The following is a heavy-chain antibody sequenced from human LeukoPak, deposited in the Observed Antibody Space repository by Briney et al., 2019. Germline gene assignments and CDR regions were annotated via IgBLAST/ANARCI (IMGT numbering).Heavy chain of an antibody. CDR3: AKAHYDFWSGYYSPVTNNWFDP. CDR1: GFTFSSYG. D-gene: IGHD3-3*01. J-gene: IGHJ5*02. Sequence: GSLRLSCAASGFTFSSYGMHWVRQAPGKGLEWVAFIRYDGSNKYYADSVKGRFTISRDNSKNTLYLQMNSLRAEDTAVYYCAKAHYDFWSGYYSPVTNNWFDPWGQGTLVTVSS. V-gene: IGHV3-30*02. CDR2: IRYDGSNK.